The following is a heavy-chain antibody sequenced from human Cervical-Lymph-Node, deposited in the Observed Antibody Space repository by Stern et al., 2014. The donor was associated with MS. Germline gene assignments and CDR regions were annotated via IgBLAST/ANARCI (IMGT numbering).Heavy chain of an antibody. CDR3: ARDLGTVVHTSYYYYGMDV. Sequence: QVQLQESGPGLVKPSETLSLTCTVSGGSISSYYWSWIRQPPGKGLEWIGYIYYSGSTNYNPSLKSRVTISVDTSKNQFSLKLSSVTAADTAVYYCARDLGTVVHTSYYYYGMDVWGQGTTVTVSS. J-gene: IGHJ6*02. CDR1: GGSISSYY. D-gene: IGHD3/OR15-3a*01. V-gene: IGHV4-59*01. CDR2: IYYSGST.